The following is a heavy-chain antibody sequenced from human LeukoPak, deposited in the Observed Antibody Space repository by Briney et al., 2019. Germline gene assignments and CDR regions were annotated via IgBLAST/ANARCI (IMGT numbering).Heavy chain of an antibody. CDR2: IYSGGST. D-gene: IGHD3-10*01. Sequence: GGSLRLSCAASGFTVSSNYMSWVRQAPGKGLEWVSVIYSGGSTYYADSVKGRFTISRDNSKNTLYLQMNSLRAEDTAVYYCARDYYGSGSYDYWGQETLVTVSS. V-gene: IGHV3-66*01. J-gene: IGHJ4*02. CDR1: GFTVSSNY. CDR3: ARDYYGSGSYDY.